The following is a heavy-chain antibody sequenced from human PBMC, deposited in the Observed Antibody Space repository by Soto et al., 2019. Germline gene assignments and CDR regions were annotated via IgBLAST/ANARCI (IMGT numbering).Heavy chain of an antibody. CDR1: GGSISSGDYY. D-gene: IGHD6-19*01. CDR2: IYYSGST. CDR3: AREDTVAGRQRFVDY. V-gene: IGHV4-30-4*01. J-gene: IGHJ4*02. Sequence: QVQLQESGPGLVKPSQTLSLICTVSGGSISSGDYYWSWIRQPPGKGLEWIAYIYYSGSTYYNPSLKGRVSIPADTSKNRSSRKLSSVTAADTAVYYCAREDTVAGRQRFVDYWGQGTLVTVSS.